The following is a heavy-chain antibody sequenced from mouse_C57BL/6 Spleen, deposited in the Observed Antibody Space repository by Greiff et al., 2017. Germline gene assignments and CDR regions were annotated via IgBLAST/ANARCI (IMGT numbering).Heavy chain of an antibody. CDR3: ARDYDEGYAMDY. D-gene: IGHD2-12*01. V-gene: IGHV3-6*01. CDR2: ISYDGSN. CDR1: GYSITSGYY. Sequence: VQLKESGPGLVKPSQSLSLTCSVTGYSITSGYYWNWIRQFPGNKLEWMGYISYDGSNNYNPSLKNRISITRDTSKNQFFLKLNSVTTEDTATYYCARDYDEGYAMDYWGQGTSVTVSS. J-gene: IGHJ4*01.